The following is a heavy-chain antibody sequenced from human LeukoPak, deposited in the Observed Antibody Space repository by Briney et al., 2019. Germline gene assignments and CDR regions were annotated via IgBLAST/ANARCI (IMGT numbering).Heavy chain of an antibody. CDR3: ARPQGPYCSSTSCYVDY. Sequence: SETLSLTCTVSGGSISSSTYYWGWIRQPPGKGLEWIGSIYYSGSTYYNPSLKSRVTISVDTSKNQFSLKLNSVTAADTAVYYCARPQGPYCSSTSCYVDYWGQGTLVTVSS. D-gene: IGHD2-2*01. J-gene: IGHJ4*02. CDR1: GGSISSSTYY. V-gene: IGHV4-39*01. CDR2: IYYSGST.